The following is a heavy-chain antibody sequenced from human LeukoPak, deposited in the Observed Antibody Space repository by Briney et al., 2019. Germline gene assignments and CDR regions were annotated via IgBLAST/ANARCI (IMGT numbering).Heavy chain of an antibody. Sequence: SETLSLTCTVSGGSISSSSYYWGWIRQPPGKGLEWIGSIYYSGSTYYNPSLKSRVTISADKSRNQLSLKLSSVTAADTAVYYCARVPFYYYGMDLWGQGTTVTVSS. CDR3: ARVPFYYYGMDL. CDR1: GGSISSSSYY. V-gene: IGHV4-39*07. J-gene: IGHJ6*02. CDR2: IYYSGST.